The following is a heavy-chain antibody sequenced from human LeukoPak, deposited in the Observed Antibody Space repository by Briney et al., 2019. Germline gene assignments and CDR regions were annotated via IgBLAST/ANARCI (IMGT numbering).Heavy chain of an antibody. D-gene: IGHD3-10*01. CDR1: GDSVSRDSVA. CDR2: TYYKSAWYS. CDR3: ARDFLFGFDY. J-gene: IGHJ4*02. Sequence: SQTLSLTCAISGDSVSRDSVAWNWIRQSPSRGLEWLGRTYYKSAWYSDYAVSVKGRITINPDTSKNQFSLQLNSVSPEDTAVYYCARDFLFGFDYWGQGTLVTVSP. V-gene: IGHV6-1*01.